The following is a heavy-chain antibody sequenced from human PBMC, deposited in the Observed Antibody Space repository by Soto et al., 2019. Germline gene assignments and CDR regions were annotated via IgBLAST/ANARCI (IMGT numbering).Heavy chain of an antibody. CDR2: IYYSGST. D-gene: IGHD3-22*01. CDR1: GVSVNSANSC. J-gene: IGHJ4*02. V-gene: IGHV4-61*01. CDR3: ARDQVFYYDSSGYYRTPFDY. Sequence: VQMQASGPRLVKPSETLSLTCTVSGVSVNSANSCWSWIRQTPEAGQEWIGYIYYSGSTTYNPSLKSRITISVDTSKNQFSLNLTSVTAADTAVYYCARDQVFYYDSSGYYRTPFDYWGQGAPVTVSS.